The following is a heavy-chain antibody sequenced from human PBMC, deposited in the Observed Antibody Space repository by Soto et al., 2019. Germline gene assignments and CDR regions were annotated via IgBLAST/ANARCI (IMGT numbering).Heavy chain of an antibody. D-gene: IGHD1-1*01. J-gene: IGHJ5*02. CDR2: IHYTGNT. CDR1: GGSISDYY. V-gene: IGHV4-59*01. Sequence: SETLSLTCTVSGGSISDYYWNWIRQPPGKGLEWIGFIHYTGNTNYNPSLKSRVAISVDTPKNQFSLRLNSVTAADTAVYYCVRDGPTGIDNWFDPWGQGIQVTVSS. CDR3: VRDGPTGIDNWFDP.